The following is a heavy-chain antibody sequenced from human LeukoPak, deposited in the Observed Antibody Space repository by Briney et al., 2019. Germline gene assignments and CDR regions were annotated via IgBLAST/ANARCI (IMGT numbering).Heavy chain of an antibody. V-gene: IGHV3-23*01. D-gene: IGHD3-16*02. CDR1: GFTFSSYA. Sequence: GGSLRLSCAASGFTFSSYAMSWVRQAPGKGLEWVSAISGSGGSTYYADSVKGRFTTSRDNSKNTLYLQMNSLRAEDTAVYYCAKDYIMITFGGVIALDYWGQGTLVTVSS. CDR2: ISGSGGST. CDR3: AKDYIMITFGGVIALDY. J-gene: IGHJ4*02.